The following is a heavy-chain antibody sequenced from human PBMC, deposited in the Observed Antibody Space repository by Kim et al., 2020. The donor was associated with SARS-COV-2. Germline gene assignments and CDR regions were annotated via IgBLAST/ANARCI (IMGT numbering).Heavy chain of an antibody. CDR3: ARPLWFGELLNNWFDP. D-gene: IGHD3-10*01. CDR1: GFTFSSYS. Sequence: GGSLRLSCAASGFTFSSYSMHWVRQAPGKGLEWVAAILYDGSNKYYADSVKGRFTISRDNSKNTLYLQMHSLRAEDTAVYFCARPLWFGELLNNWFDPWGQGTLVTVSS. J-gene: IGHJ5*02. CDR2: ILYDGSNK. V-gene: IGHV3-30*04.